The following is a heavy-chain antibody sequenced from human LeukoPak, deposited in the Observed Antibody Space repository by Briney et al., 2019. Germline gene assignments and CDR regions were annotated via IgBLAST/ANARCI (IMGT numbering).Heavy chain of an antibody. CDR1: GYSFTSYW. Sequence: GESLKISCKGSGYSFTSYWIGWVRQMPGKGLEWMGIIYPGDSDTRYSPSFQGQVTISADKSISTAYLQWSSLKASDAAMYYCARQSGYGSGSYDAFDIWGQGTMVTVSS. D-gene: IGHD3-10*01. V-gene: IGHV5-51*01. CDR2: IYPGDSDT. J-gene: IGHJ3*02. CDR3: ARQSGYGSGSYDAFDI.